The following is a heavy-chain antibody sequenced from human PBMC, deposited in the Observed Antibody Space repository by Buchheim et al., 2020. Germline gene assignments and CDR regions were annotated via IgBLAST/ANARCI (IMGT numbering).Heavy chain of an antibody. V-gene: IGHV1-46*03. CDR2: INPSGGGT. CDR1: GYIFTTYY. J-gene: IGHJ4*02. Sequence: QVQLVQSGAEVKKPGASVKVSCKASGYIFTTYYTHWVRQAPGQGLEWMGMINPSGGGTSYAQKFQGRVTMTRDTSTSTVYMELSSLRFEDTAVYYCARIGVEMTTKPFDYWGQGTL. D-gene: IGHD5-24*01. CDR3: ARIGVEMTTKPFDY.